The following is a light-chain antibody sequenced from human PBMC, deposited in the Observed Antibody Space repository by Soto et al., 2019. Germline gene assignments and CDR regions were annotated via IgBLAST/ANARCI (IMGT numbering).Light chain of an antibody. CDR3: CSYAGSYGV. J-gene: IGLJ1*01. CDR1: SSDVGGYNY. Sequence: QSVLTQPRSVSGSPGQSVTISCTGASSDVGGYNYVSWYQQHPGKAPKLMIYDVSKRPSGVPDRFSGSKSGNTASLTISGLQAGDEADYYCCSYAGSYGVFGTGTKVTVL. V-gene: IGLV2-11*01. CDR2: DVS.